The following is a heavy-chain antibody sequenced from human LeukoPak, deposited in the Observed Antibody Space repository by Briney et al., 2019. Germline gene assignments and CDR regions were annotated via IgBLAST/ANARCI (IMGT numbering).Heavy chain of an antibody. CDR2: IRYDGINK. J-gene: IGHJ4*02. CDR1: GFTFSYYG. V-gene: IGHV3-30*02. D-gene: IGHD6-19*01. CDR3: AKHQRTGIAVAGSLGY. Sequence: PGGSLRLSCAASGFTFSYYGIHWVRQAPGKGLEWVAFIRYDGINKYYADSVKGRFTISRDNSKNTLYLQMNSLRAEDTAVYYCAKHQRTGIAVAGSLGYWGQGTLVTVSS.